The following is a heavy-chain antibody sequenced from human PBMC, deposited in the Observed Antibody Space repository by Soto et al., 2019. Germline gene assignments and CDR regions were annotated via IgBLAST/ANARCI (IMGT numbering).Heavy chain of an antibody. CDR1: GYTFTGYY. CDR2: INPSGGST. J-gene: IGHJ4*02. V-gene: IGHV1-2*04. Sequence: ASVKVSCKASGYTFTGYYMHWVRQAPGQGLEWMGIINPSGGSTSYAQKFQGWVTMTRDTSISTAYMELSRLRSDDTAVYYCARQYSSSWFQPPLDYWGQGTLVTVSS. CDR3: ARQYSSSWFQPPLDY. D-gene: IGHD6-13*01.